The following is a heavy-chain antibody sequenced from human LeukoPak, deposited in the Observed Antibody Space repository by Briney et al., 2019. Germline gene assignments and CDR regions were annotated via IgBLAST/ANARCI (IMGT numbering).Heavy chain of an antibody. CDR3: ARTSQGYNYGGIDY. Sequence: SETLSLTCTVSGGSISSGSYYWSWIRQPAGKGLEWIGRIYTSGSTNYNPSLKSRVTISVDTSKNQFSLKLSSVTAADTALYYCARTSQGYNYGGIDYWGQGTLVTVSS. CDR2: IYTSGST. V-gene: IGHV4-61*02. J-gene: IGHJ4*02. CDR1: GGSISSGSYY. D-gene: IGHD5-24*01.